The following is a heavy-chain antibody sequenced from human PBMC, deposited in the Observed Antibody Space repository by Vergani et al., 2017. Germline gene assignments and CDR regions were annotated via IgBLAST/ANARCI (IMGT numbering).Heavy chain of an antibody. V-gene: IGHV3-9*01. CDR2: ISWNSGSI. CDR1: GFTFDDYA. J-gene: IGHJ4*02. Sequence: EVQLVESGGGLVQPGRSLRLSCAASGFTFDDYAMHWVRPAPGKGLEWVSGISWNSGSIGYADSVKGRFTISRDNAKNSLYLQRNSLRAEDTALYYCAKDVGVGLWLQGSSKGEIRYFDYWGQGTLVTVSS. CDR3: AKDVGVGLWLQGSSKGEIRYFDY. D-gene: IGHD5-18*01.